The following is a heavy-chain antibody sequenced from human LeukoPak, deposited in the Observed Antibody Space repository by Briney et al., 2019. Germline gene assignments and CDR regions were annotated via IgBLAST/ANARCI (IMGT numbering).Heavy chain of an antibody. CDR1: GVSISSTSYY. D-gene: IGHD3-3*01. CDR2: IYYSGST. Sequence: SQTLSLTCTVSGVSISSTSYYWSWIRQPPGKGPEWIGYIYYSGSTYYSPSLKSRVTMSVDTSKNQFSLKLSSVTAADTAVYYCARDGFFWFDPWGQGTLVTVSS. CDR3: ARDGFFWFDP. J-gene: IGHJ5*02. V-gene: IGHV4-30-4*01.